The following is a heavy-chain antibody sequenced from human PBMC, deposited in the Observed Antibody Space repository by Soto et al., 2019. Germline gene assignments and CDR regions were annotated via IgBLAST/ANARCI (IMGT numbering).Heavy chain of an antibody. V-gene: IGHV1-69*04. J-gene: IGHJ6*03. CDR1: GDTFSNHT. CDR3: ARVGGLGTVTGGYYYYMDV. D-gene: IGHD4-17*01. Sequence: QVQLVQSGAEVKKPGSSVKVSCKASGDTFSNHTISWVRQAPGQGLEWMGRIIPILGVANYAQKFQGRVTSNADKSTTHAYMELSSLRSADAAVYYCARVGGLGTVTGGYYYYMDVWGKGTTVTVSS. CDR2: IIPILGVA.